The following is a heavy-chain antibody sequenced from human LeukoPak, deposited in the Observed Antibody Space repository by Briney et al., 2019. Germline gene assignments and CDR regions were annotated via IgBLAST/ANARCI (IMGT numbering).Heavy chain of an antibody. CDR1: GFTFSNYG. Sequence: GGSLRLSCAASGFTFSNYGMNWVRQAPGKGLEWISFTDTSGRYVYYGDSVKGRFTISRDNAKNLLFLQMNGLRAEDTALYYCARGRSITLLRGVAMSDGFDIWGQGAMVAVSS. CDR2: TDTSGRYV. D-gene: IGHD3-10*01. CDR3: ARGRSITLLRGVAMSDGFDI. V-gene: IGHV3-21*06. J-gene: IGHJ3*02.